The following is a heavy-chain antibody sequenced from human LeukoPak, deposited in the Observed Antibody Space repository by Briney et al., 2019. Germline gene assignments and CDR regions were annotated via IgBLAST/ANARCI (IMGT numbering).Heavy chain of an antibody. D-gene: IGHD2-2*01. Sequence: ASVKVSCKAPGYTFTSYGTSWVRQAPGQGLEWMGWISAYNGNTNYAQKFQGRVTMTRNTSISTAYMELSSLRSEDTAVYYCARVLIVVVPAARLPNPKTYYYYSMDVWGQGTTVTVSS. CDR3: ARVLIVVVPAARLPNPKTYYYYSMDV. CDR2: ISAYNGNT. CDR1: GYTFTSYG. J-gene: IGHJ6*02. V-gene: IGHV1-18*01.